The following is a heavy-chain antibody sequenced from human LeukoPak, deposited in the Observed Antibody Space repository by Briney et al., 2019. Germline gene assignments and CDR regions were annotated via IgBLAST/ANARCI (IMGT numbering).Heavy chain of an antibody. CDR1: GYSISSGYY. Sequence: PSETLSLTCTVSGYSISSGYYWGWIRQPPGKGLEWIGSIYHSGSTYYNPSLKSRVTMSVDTSKNQFSLKLSSVTAADTAVYYCARDRYYYDSSGYLLFDYWGQGTLVTVSS. J-gene: IGHJ4*02. CDR3: ARDRYYYDSSGYLLFDY. D-gene: IGHD3-22*01. CDR2: IYHSGST. V-gene: IGHV4-38-2*02.